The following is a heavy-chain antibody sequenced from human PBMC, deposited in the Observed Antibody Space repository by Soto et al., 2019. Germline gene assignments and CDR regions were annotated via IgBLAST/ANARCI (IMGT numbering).Heavy chain of an antibody. CDR2: VNPSGGST. V-gene: IGHV1-46*01. D-gene: IGHD2-15*01. Sequence: ASVKVSCKASGYTFTSYYMHWVRQAPGQGLEWMGIVNPSGGSTSYAQRFQGRVTMTRDTSTSTVYMELSSLRSEDTAVYYCARDDCSGGSCYSSWFDPWGQGTLVTVSS. J-gene: IGHJ5*02. CDR1: GYTFTSYY. CDR3: ARDDCSGGSCYSSWFDP.